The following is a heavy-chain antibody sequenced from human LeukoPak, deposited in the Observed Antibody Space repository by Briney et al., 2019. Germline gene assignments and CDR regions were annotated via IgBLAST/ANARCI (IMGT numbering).Heavy chain of an antibody. V-gene: IGHV4-39*01. Sequence: SETLSLTCTVSGGSISSSSYYWGWIRPPPGKGLEWIGSIYYSGSTYYNPSLKSRVTISVDTSKNQFSLKLSSVTAADTAVYYRARIAKIGDYYDSSGYYYAGFDYWGQGTLVTVSS. CDR3: ARIAKIGDYYDSSGYYYAGFDY. CDR1: GGSISSSSYY. CDR2: IYYSGST. D-gene: IGHD3-22*01. J-gene: IGHJ4*02.